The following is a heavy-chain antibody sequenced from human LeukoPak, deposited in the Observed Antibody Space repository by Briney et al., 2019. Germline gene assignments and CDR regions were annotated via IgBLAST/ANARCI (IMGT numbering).Heavy chain of an antibody. V-gene: IGHV3-21*01. CDR2: ISSSSSYI. CDR1: GFTFSSYT. Sequence: GGPLRLSCEPSGFTFSSYTITWVRQAPGEGREWVSSISSSSSYIYYADSVKGRFTISRDNAKNSLYLQMNSLRAEDTAVYYCARDRPPLWFGELLASDYWGQGTLVTVSS. CDR3: ARDRPPLWFGELLASDY. D-gene: IGHD3-10*01. J-gene: IGHJ4*02.